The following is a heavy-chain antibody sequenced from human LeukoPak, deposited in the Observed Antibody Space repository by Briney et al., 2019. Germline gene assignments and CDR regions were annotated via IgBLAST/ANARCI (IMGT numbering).Heavy chain of an antibody. J-gene: IGHJ6*03. CDR2: ISGSGGST. V-gene: IGHV3-23*01. CDR1: GFTFSSYA. CDR3: AKGSSLTGLYYYYYYYMDV. D-gene: IGHD3-10*01. Sequence: GGSLRLSCAASGFTFSSYAMSWVRQAPGKGLEWVSAISGSGGSTYYADSVKGRFTTSRDNSKNTLYLQMNSLRAEDTAVYYCAKGSSLTGLYYYYYYYMDVWGKGTTVTVSS.